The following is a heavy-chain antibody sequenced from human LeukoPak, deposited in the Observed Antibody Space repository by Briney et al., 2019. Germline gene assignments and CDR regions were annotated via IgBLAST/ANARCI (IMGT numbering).Heavy chain of an antibody. CDR2: TYYRSKWYS. CDR1: GDSVSSKTAS. CDR3: ARGGSDWSVSLFDP. J-gene: IGHJ5*02. V-gene: IGHV6-1*01. D-gene: IGHD3-9*01. Sequence: SQTLSLTCAISGDSVSSKTASWNWIRQSPSRGREWLGRTYYRSKWYSDSAVSVKSRITINPDTSKNQFSLQLNSVTPEDTAVYYCARGGSDWSVSLFDPWGQGTLVTVSS.